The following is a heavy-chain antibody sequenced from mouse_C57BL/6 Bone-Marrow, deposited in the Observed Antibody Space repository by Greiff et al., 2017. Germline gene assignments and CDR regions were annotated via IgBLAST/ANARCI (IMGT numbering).Heavy chain of an antibody. J-gene: IGHJ3*01. D-gene: IGHD1-1*01. Sequence: EVMLVESGGDLVKPGGSLKLSCAASGFTFSSYGMSWVRQTPDKRLEWVATISSGGSYTYYPDSVKGRFTISRDNAKNTLYLQMSSLKSEDTAMYYCARLGYYYGSGLAYWGQGTLVTVSA. CDR1: GFTFSSYG. CDR2: ISSGGSYT. CDR3: ARLGYYYGSGLAY. V-gene: IGHV5-6*02.